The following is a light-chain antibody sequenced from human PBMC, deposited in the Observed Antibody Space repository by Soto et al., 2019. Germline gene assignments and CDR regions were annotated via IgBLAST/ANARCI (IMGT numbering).Light chain of an antibody. Sequence: DVVMTQSPLSLPVTLGQPASISCRSSQSLVHSDGNIYLNWFLQRPGQSPRRLISKVSNRDSGVPDRFSGSGSGTDFTLKISRVEAEDVGIYYCMQGTHWPTFGGGTKVEIK. CDR3: MQGTHWPT. V-gene: IGKV2-30*02. CDR2: KVS. J-gene: IGKJ4*01. CDR1: QSLVHSDGNIY.